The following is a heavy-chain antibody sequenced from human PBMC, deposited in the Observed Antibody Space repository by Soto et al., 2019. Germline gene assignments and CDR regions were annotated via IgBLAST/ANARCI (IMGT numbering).Heavy chain of an antibody. CDR2: MYNSGST. D-gene: IGHD3-10*01. V-gene: IGHV4-59*11. CDR1: GGSISGHY. CDR3: ATPSVSGSMYHYGMDV. Sequence: PSETLSLTCTVSGGSISGHYWSWVRQPPGKGLGWIGYMYNSGSTDYHPSLKSRVTISVDTSKNQFSLKLSSVTAVDTAVYYRATPSVSGSMYHYGMDVWGQGTTVTV. J-gene: IGHJ6*02.